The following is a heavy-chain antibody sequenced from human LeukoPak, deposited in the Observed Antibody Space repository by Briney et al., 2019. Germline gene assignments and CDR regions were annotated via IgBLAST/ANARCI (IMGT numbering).Heavy chain of an antibody. V-gene: IGHV4-4*02. Sequence: SETLSLTCAVSGGSIITSNWWSWVRQPPGKGLEWIGEIYHSGSTNYNPSLKTRVAISVDKSKNQFSLKVTSVTAADTAVYYCARGERDDGRFDYWGQGTLVTVSS. CDR2: IYHSGST. D-gene: IGHD4-17*01. CDR1: GGSIITSNW. CDR3: ARGERDDGRFDY. J-gene: IGHJ4*02.